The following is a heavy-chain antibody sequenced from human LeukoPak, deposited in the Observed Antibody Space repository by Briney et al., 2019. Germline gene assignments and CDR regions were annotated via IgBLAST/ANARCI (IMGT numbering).Heavy chain of an antibody. CDR1: GGSISSYY. J-gene: IGHJ4*02. V-gene: IGHV4-59*01. CDR2: IYYSGST. CDR3: ARAEHIAAAPED. D-gene: IGHD6-13*01. Sequence: SETLSLTCTVSGGSISSYYWSWIRQPPGKGLEWIGYIYYSGSTNYNPSLKSRVTISVDTSKNQFSLKLSSVTAADTAVYYCARAEHIAAAPEDWGQGTLVTASS.